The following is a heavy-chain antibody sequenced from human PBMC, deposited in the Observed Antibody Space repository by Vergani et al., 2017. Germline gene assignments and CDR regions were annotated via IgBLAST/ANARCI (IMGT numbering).Heavy chain of an antibody. D-gene: IGHD3-3*01. J-gene: IGHJ6*03. CDR2: ISGSGGST. Sequence: EVQLLESGGGLVQPGGSLRLSCAASGFTFSSYAMSWVRQAPGKGLEWVSAISGSGGSTYYADSVKGRFTISRDNSKNTLYLQMNSLRAEDTAVYYCARERQQDYDFWSGYYGGDIVAPMDVWGKGTTVTVSS. V-gene: IGHV3-23*01. CDR1: GFTFSSYA. CDR3: ARERQQDYDFWSGYYGGDIVAPMDV.